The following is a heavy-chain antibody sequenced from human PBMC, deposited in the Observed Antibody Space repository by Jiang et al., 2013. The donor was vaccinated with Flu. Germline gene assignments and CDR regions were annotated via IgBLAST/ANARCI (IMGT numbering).Heavy chain of an antibody. V-gene: IGHV1-18*01. D-gene: IGHD1-26*01. Sequence: LQGRVTMTTDTSTSTAYMELRSLRSDDTAVYYCARSRGWEHGMDVWGQGTTVTVSS. CDR3: ARSRGWEHGMDV. J-gene: IGHJ6*02.